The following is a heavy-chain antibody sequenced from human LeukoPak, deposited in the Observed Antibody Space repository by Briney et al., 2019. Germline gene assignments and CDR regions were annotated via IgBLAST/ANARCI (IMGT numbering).Heavy chain of an antibody. CDR3: VKLTYDSSGDLDY. CDR1: GFTFSSYA. V-gene: IGHV3-23*01. Sequence: PGGSLRLSCAASGFTFSSYAMSWVRQAPGKGLEWVSGLSGSGGSTYYADSVKGRFTISRDNSKSALYLQMNSLSAEDTAVYYCVKLTYDSSGDLDYWGQGTPVTVSS. J-gene: IGHJ4*02. D-gene: IGHD3-22*01. CDR2: LSGSGGST.